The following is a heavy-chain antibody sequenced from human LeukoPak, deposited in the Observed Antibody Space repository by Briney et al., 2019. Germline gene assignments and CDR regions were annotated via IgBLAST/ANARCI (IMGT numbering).Heavy chain of an antibody. CDR2: IWYDGSNK. Sequence: GGSLRLSCAASGFTFSSYGMHWVRQAPGKGLEWVAVIWYDGSNKYYADSVKGRFTISRDNSKNTLYLQMNSLRAEDTAVCYCAREYSSSSGDYWGQGTLVTVSS. CDR3: AREYSSSSGDY. V-gene: IGHV3-33*01. J-gene: IGHJ4*02. D-gene: IGHD6-6*01. CDR1: GFTFSSYG.